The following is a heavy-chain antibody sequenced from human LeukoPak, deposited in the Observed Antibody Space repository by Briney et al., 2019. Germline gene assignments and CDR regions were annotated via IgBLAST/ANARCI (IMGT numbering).Heavy chain of an antibody. J-gene: IGHJ6*02. Sequence: GASVKVSCKASGYTFTSYGISWVRQAPGQGLEWMGWISAYNGNTNYAQKLQGRVTMTTDTSTSTAYMELRSLRSDDTAVYYCARVVVGSYCSSTSCPLYYYYYYGMDVWGQGTTVTVSS. CDR1: GYTFTSYG. CDR3: ARVVVGSYCSSTSCPLYYYYYYGMDV. V-gene: IGHV1-18*01. CDR2: ISAYNGNT. D-gene: IGHD2-2*01.